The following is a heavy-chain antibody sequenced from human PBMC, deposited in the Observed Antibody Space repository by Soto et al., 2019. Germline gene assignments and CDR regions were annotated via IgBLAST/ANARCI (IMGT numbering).Heavy chain of an antibody. V-gene: IGHV4-59*01. CDR3: ATNVHGISWFFSWFDT. CDR1: VGSISTYY. D-gene: IGHD6-13*01. Sequence: QVHLQESGPGLVKPSETLSLTCTVSVGSISTYYWSWIRQPPGKGLEWIGYIHHSGSANYNPSLKSRVNLSVDTSKNHFSLKLTSVTAADTAVYYCATNVHGISWFFSWFDTWGQGALVTVSS. J-gene: IGHJ5*02. CDR2: IHHSGSA.